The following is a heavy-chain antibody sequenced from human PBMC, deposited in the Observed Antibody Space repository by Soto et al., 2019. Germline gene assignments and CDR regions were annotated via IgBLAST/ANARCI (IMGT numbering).Heavy chain of an antibody. Sequence: PGGSLRLSCAVSGFTFSNAWMTWVRQAPGKGLEWVGRIKSKANGGTTDYAAPVKGRFIISRDDSRNTVYLQMDSLKTEDTAVYYCTTDRDNDGSGSFFDFWGQGAQVTVSS. CDR2: IKSKANGGTT. CDR3: TTDRDNDGSGSFFDF. J-gene: IGHJ4*02. CDR1: GFTFSNAW. V-gene: IGHV3-15*01. D-gene: IGHD3-10*01.